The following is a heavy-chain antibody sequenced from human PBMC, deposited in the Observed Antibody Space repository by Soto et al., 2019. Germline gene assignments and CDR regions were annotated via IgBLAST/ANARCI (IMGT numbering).Heavy chain of an antibody. CDR2: MNAKSGDT. J-gene: IGHJ6*02. CDR3: ARGNPFNYAGFDV. D-gene: IGHD3-16*01. CDR1: GYTFSDFD. V-gene: IGHV1-8*01. Sequence: ASVKVSCKASGYTFSDFDINWLRQASGQGPEWMGWMNAKSGDTFFAQRFQGKFNMTWDTSLSAAYMEVGSLTSDDTAMYYCARGNPFNYAGFDVWGQGTTVTVSS.